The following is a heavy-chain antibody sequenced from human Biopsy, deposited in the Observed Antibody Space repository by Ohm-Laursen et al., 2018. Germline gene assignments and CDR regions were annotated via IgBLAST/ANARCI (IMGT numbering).Heavy chain of an antibody. J-gene: IGHJ6*02. Sequence: GTLSLTCSVSGGSISRDYWLWIRQTPGKGLVWIGYIYYSGSTNYNPSLQSRVTLSVDTSNNQFSLRLNSVTAEDTAVYYCARATNSTGWPYYDFYGMDVWGQGTTVTVSS. CDR1: GGSISRDY. CDR3: ARATNSTGWPYYDFYGMDV. D-gene: IGHD2/OR15-2a*01. V-gene: IGHV4-59*01. CDR2: IYYSGST.